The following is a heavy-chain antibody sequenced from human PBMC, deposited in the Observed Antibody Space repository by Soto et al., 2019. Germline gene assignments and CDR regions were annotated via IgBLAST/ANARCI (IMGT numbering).Heavy chain of an antibody. J-gene: IGHJ5*02. CDR1: GYTFTSYA. CDR3: ASRIAAAGTSFSWFDP. Sequence: ASVKVSCKASGYTFTSYAMHWVRQAPGQRLEWMGWINAGNGNTKYSQKFQGRVTITRDTSASTAYMELSSLRSEDTAVYYCASRIAAAGTSFSWFDPWGQGTLVTV. CDR2: INAGNGNT. V-gene: IGHV1-3*01. D-gene: IGHD6-13*01.